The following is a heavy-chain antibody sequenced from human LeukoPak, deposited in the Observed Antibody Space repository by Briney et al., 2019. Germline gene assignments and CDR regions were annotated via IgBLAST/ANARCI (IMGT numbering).Heavy chain of an antibody. V-gene: IGHV1-2*02. Sequence: ASVKVSCKASGYTFTGYYIHWVRQAPGQGLEWMGWINPKSGGTNYAQKFQGRVTMTRDTSISTAYMELSRLRSDDTAVYYCARGGIYGDLDYWGQGTLVTVSS. CDR2: INPKSGGT. CDR3: ARGGIYGDLDY. D-gene: IGHD6-13*01. CDR1: GYTFTGYY. J-gene: IGHJ4*02.